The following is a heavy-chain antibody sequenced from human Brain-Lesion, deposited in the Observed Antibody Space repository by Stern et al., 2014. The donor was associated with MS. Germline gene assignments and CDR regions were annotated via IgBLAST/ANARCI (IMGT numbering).Heavy chain of an antibody. Sequence: VQLVQSGAEVKKPGASVKVSCKVSGYTLTELSMHWVRQAPGKGLEWMGGFDPEDGDTIYAQNFQGRVTMTEDTSTDTAYMELSSLRSEDTAVYYCATDRDDFRSGYSAPTKGYGLDVWGQGTTVTVTS. CDR2: FDPEDGDT. D-gene: IGHD3-3*01. V-gene: IGHV1-24*01. J-gene: IGHJ6*02. CDR1: GYTLTELS. CDR3: ATDRDDFRSGYSAPTKGYGLDV.